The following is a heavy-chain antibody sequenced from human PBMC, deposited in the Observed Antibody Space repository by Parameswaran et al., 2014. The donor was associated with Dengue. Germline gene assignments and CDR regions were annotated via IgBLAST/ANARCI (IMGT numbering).Heavy chain of an antibody. D-gene: IGHD2-2*02. V-gene: IGHV3-20*04. CDR3: TRNTDGAN. CDR2: INRNGDET. Sequence: GGSLRLSCAASGFNLADHGMSWVRQGPGKGLEWVSGINRNGDETGYVGSVKGRFIISRDTGKNSLYLQMNSLRVEDTALYFCTRNTDGANWGQGTPVTVSS. J-gene: IGHJ4*02. CDR1: GFNLADHG.